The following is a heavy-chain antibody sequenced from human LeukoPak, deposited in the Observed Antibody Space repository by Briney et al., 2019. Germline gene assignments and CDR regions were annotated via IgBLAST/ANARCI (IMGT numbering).Heavy chain of an antibody. V-gene: IGHV1-69*04. CDR3: ARVGGPPDYGGNSY. D-gene: IGHD4-23*01. J-gene: IGHJ4*02. CDR1: GGTFSSYA. CDR2: IIPILGIA. Sequence: GASVKVSFKASGGTFSSYAISWVRQAPGQGLEWMGRIIPILGIANYAQKFQGRVTITADKSTSTAYMELSSLRSEDTAVYYCARVGGPPDYGGNSYWGQGTLVTVSS.